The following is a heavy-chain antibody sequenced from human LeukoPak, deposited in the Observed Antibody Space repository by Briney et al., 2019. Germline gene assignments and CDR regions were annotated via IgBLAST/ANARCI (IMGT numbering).Heavy chain of an antibody. V-gene: IGHV3-23*01. CDR1: GFPFSDFS. J-gene: IGHJ4*02. CDR2: TNSGGTST. CDR3: AKQAYARSLGE. D-gene: IGHD2-8*01. Sequence: GGSLRLSCATSGFPFSDFSMSWVRQAPGKGLEWISTTNSGGTSTYYAESVKGRFTISRDNSKNTLYLQMSSLRVEDTAVYYCAKQAYARSLGEGGPGTLVSVSS.